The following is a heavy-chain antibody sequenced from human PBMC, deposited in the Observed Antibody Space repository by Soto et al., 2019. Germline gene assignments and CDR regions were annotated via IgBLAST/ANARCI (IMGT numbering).Heavy chain of an antibody. CDR3: ARGRVGTAYFDY. CDR1: GFTFTSNS. J-gene: IGHJ4*02. D-gene: IGHD2-21*02. V-gene: IGHV3-48*02. Sequence: GGSLRLSCAASGFTFTSNSMNWVRQAPGKGLEWISYITSSSSTIYYADSVKGRFTISRDNAKNSLYLQMNSLRDEDTAVYYCARGRVGTAYFDYWGRGALVTVSS. CDR2: ITSSSSTI.